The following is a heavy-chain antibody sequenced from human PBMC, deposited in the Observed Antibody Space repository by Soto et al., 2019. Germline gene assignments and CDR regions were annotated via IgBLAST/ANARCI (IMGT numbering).Heavy chain of an antibody. CDR1: GFTFSSYG. CDR3: AKDVFDCSGGSCYLTAPYGMDV. CDR2: ISYDGSNK. V-gene: IGHV3-30*18. Sequence: GGSLRLSCGASGFTFSSYGIHWGRQAPGKGLEWVAVISYDGSNKYYADSVKGRFTISRDNSKNTLYLQMNSLRAEDTAVYYCAKDVFDCSGGSCYLTAPYGMDVWGQGTTVTVSS. D-gene: IGHD2-15*01. J-gene: IGHJ6*02.